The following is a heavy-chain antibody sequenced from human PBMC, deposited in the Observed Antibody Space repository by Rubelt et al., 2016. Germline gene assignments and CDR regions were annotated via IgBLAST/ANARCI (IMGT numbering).Heavy chain of an antibody. Sequence: GTGLEWVAVIWYDGSNKDHADSVKGRFTISRDNSKNTLYLQMNSLRAEDTAVYYCAREGDGYNYALDYWGQGTLVTVSS. CDR2: IWYDGSNK. CDR3: AREGDGYNYALDY. J-gene: IGHJ4*02. V-gene: IGHV3-33*01. D-gene: IGHD5-24*01.